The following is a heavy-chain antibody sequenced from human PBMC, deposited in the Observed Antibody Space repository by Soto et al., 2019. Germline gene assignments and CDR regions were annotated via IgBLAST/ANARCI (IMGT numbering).Heavy chain of an antibody. CDR1: GFSFSDYA. J-gene: IGHJ3*02. V-gene: IGHV3-23*01. Sequence: GGSLRLSCAAAGFSFSDYAMIWVRQAPGKGLEWVSGLYGSGGGIHYADSVKGRFTVSRDNSKNTLYLQMNSLRAEDTAVYYCAKESKDYYDSTGNAFDIWGQGTMVTVSS. CDR2: LYGSGGGI. D-gene: IGHD3-22*01. CDR3: AKESKDYYDSTGNAFDI.